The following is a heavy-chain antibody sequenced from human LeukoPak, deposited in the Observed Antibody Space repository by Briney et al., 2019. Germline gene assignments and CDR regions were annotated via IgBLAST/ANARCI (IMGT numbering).Heavy chain of an antibody. D-gene: IGHD1-1*01. J-gene: IGHJ6*03. CDR1: GFTVSRNY. V-gene: IGHV3-53*01. CDR2: IYSGGRT. Sequence: PGGSLRLSCAASGFTVSRNYMNWVRQAPGKGLEWVSVIYSGGRTYYADSVKGRFTISRDNSKNILYLQMNSLRAEDTAVYYCARGTSGTTAYYYYMDVRGKGTTVTISS. CDR3: ARGTSGTTAYYYYMDV.